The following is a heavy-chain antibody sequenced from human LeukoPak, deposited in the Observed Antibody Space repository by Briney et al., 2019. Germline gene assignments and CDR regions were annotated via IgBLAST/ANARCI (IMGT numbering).Heavy chain of an antibody. D-gene: IGHD3-10*01. Sequence: SGPTLVNPTQTLTLTCTFSGFSLSTSGVGVGWIRQPPGKALEWLALIYWNDDKRYSPSLKSRLTITKDTSKNQVVLTMTNMDPVDTATYYCAHGHLAMVRGVDNLDIWGQGTMVTVSS. CDR1: GFSLSTSGVG. CDR3: AHGHLAMVRGVDNLDI. J-gene: IGHJ3*02. CDR2: IYWNDDK. V-gene: IGHV2-5*01.